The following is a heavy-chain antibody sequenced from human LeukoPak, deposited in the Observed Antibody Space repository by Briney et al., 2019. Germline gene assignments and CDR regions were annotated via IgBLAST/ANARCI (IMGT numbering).Heavy chain of an antibody. CDR2: IYYSGST. J-gene: IGHJ4*02. Sequence: TLSLTCTVSGGSISSGDYYWSWIRQPPGKGLEWIGYIYYSGSTYYNPSLKSRVTISVDTSKNQFSLKLSSVAAADTAVYYCARGITQVYYFDYWGQGTLVTVSS. V-gene: IGHV4-30-4*01. CDR1: GGSISSGDYY. D-gene: IGHD1-20*01. CDR3: ARGITQVYYFDY.